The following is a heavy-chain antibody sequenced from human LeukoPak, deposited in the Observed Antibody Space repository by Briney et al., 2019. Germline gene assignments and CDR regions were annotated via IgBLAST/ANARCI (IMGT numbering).Heavy chain of an antibody. CDR3: ARDLFSFYYDSSGYCDY. J-gene: IGHJ4*02. D-gene: IGHD3-22*01. CDR2: ISSSGHNI. CDR1: GFNFGDYY. Sequence: AGGSLRLSCVASGFNFGDYYMNWFRQAPGKRLEWLSFISSSGHNILYTDSVKGRFTVSRDNAKKTVFLQMNSLRAEDTAVYYCARDLFSFYYDSSGYCDYWGPGTRVTVSS. V-gene: IGHV3-11*01.